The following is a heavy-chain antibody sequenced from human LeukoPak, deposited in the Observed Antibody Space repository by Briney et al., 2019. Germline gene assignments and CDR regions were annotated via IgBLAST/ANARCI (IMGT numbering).Heavy chain of an antibody. CDR1: GGSISSYY. V-gene: IGHV4-59*01. CDR3: ARDEKDGGLDY. CDR2: IYYSGST. Sequence: SETLSLTCTVSGGSISSYYWSWIRQPPGKGLEWIGYIYYSGSTNYNPSLKSRVTISVDTSKNQFSLKLSSVTAADTAVYYCARDEKDGGLDYWGQGTLVTVSS. D-gene: IGHD2-15*01. J-gene: IGHJ4*02.